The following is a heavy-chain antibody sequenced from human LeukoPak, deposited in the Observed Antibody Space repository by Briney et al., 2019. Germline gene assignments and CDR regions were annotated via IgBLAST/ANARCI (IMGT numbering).Heavy chain of an antibody. CDR3: ASLAVAGTGLFDY. CDR2: IIPILGIA. J-gene: IGHJ4*02. V-gene: IGHV1-69*04. Sequence: SVKVSCKASGGTFSSYAISWVRQAPGQGLEWMGRIIPILGIANYAQKFQGRVTVTADKSTSTAYMELSSLRSEDTAVYYCASLAVAGTGLFDYWGQGTLVTVSS. D-gene: IGHD6-19*01. CDR1: GGTFSSYA.